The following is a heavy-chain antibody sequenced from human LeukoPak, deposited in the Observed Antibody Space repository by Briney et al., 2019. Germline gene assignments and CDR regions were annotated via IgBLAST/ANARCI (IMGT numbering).Heavy chain of an antibody. CDR3: ARAHYDILTGYCPNYFDY. CDR1: GYTFTGYY. CDR2: INPNSGGT. Sequence: GASVKVSCKASGYTFTGYYMHWVRQAPGQGLEWMGRINPNSGGTNYAQKFQGRVTMTRATSISTAYMVLSRLRSDDTAVYYCARAHYDILTGYCPNYFDYWGQGTLVIVSS. J-gene: IGHJ4*02. D-gene: IGHD3-9*01. V-gene: IGHV1-2*06.